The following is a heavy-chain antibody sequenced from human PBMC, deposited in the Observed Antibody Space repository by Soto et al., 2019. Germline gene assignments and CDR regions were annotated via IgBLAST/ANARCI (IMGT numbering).Heavy chain of an antibody. Sequence: QVQLVESGGGVVQPGRSLRLSCAASGFTFSSYGMQWVRQAPGKGLEWVAVISYDGSNKYYADSVKGRFTISRDNSKNTLYLQMNSLRAEDTAVYYCAKDQGSSIVVVTALPNYYGMDVWGQGTTVTVSS. CDR1: GFTFSSYG. J-gene: IGHJ6*02. D-gene: IGHD2-21*02. CDR2: ISYDGSNK. V-gene: IGHV3-30*18. CDR3: AKDQGSSIVVVTALPNYYGMDV.